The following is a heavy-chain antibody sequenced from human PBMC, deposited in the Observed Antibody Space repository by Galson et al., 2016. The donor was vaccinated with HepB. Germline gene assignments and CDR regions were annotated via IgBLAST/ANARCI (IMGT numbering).Heavy chain of an antibody. CDR2: ISGNGLST. CDR1: GFTFSSYT. J-gene: IGHJ5*02. CDR3: ARDGDSVARPTAMTYNWFDP. D-gene: IGHD2-2*01. Sequence: SLRLSCAASGFTFSSYTMNWVRQTPGKGPEWVSSISGNGLSTYSADSVKGRFTISRDNSKNTLYLQMDSLRADDTAIYFCARDGDSVARPTAMTYNWFDPWGQGTLVTVSS. V-gene: IGHV3-23*01.